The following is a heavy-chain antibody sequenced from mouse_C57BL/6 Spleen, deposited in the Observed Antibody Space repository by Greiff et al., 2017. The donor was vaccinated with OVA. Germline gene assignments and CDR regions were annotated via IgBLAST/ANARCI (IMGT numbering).Heavy chain of an antibody. J-gene: IGHJ2*01. V-gene: IGHV1-39*01. D-gene: IGHD1-1*01. CDR2: INPNYGTT. Sequence: VQLKQSGPELVKPGASVKISCKASGYSFTDYNMNWVKQSNGKSLEWIGVINPNYGTTSYNQKFKGKATLTVDQSSSTAYMQLNSLTSEDSAVYNCAESGVFGSSYAYFESWGAGTTLTVSS. CDR1: GYSFTDYN. CDR3: AESGVFGSSYAYFES.